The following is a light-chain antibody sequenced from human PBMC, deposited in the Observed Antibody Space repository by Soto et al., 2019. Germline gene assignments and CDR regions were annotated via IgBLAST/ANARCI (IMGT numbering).Light chain of an antibody. CDR1: QSISASY. Sequence: EIVLTQSPGTLSLSPGERATLSCRASQSISASYLAWYQQKSGQAPRLLIYGASTRATGIPDRFSGRGSGTDFTLTISGLEPEDFAVYYCQQYGSSPQFTFGPGTKVDIK. V-gene: IGKV3-20*01. J-gene: IGKJ3*01. CDR2: GAS. CDR3: QQYGSSPQFT.